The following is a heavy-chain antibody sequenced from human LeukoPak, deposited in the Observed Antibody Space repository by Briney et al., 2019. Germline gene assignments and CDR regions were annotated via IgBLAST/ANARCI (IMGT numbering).Heavy chain of an antibody. D-gene: IGHD5-12*01. J-gene: IGHJ6*03. V-gene: IGHV1-46*01. Sequence: ASVKVSCKASGYTFTSCYMHWVRQAPGQGLEWMGIINPSGGSTSYAQKFQGRVTMTRDTSTSTVYMELSSLRSEDTAVYYCARDHQGYSGYDIALLDYYYMDVWGKGTTVTVSS. CDR1: GYTFTSCY. CDR2: INPSGGST. CDR3: ARDHQGYSGYDIALLDYYYMDV.